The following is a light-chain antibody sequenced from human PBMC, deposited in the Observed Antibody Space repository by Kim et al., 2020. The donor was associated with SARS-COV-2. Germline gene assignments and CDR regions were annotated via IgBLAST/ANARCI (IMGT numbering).Light chain of an antibody. J-gene: IGKJ2*01. V-gene: IGKV1-39*01. CDR3: QQSYGTPPT. Sequence: SASVGDRVTITCRASQSITTFLNWYQQKPGKAPKLLIYSASNLQSGVPSRFSGSGSGADFTLTISTLQPEDFATYYCQQSYGTPPTFGQGTKLEI. CDR1: QSITTF. CDR2: SAS.